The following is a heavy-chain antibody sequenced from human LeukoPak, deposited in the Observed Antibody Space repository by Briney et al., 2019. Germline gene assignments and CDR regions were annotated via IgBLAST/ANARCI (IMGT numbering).Heavy chain of an antibody. CDR2: ISYDGSNK. Sequence: PGGSLRLSCAASGFTFSSYAMHWVRQAPGKGLEWVAVISYDGSNKYYADSVKGRFTISRDNSKNTLYLQMNSLKTEDTAVYYCTTPITTADYWGQGTLVTVSS. V-gene: IGHV3-30*04. CDR3: TTPITTADY. J-gene: IGHJ4*02. CDR1: GFTFSSYA. D-gene: IGHD1-1*01.